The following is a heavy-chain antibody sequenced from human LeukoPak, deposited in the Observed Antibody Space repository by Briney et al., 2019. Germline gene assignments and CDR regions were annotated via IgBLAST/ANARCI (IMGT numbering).Heavy chain of an antibody. CDR3: ARAGIVGAKNGFDI. CDR2: ISSDGSST. J-gene: IGHJ3*02. D-gene: IGHD1-26*01. V-gene: IGHV3-74*01. Sequence: GGSLRLSCAASGFSLSSYWMHWVRQAPGKGLVWVSRISSDGSSTSYADSVKGRFTISRDNAKNTLYLQMNNLRAEDTAVYYCARAGIVGAKNGFDIWGQGTMVTVSS. CDR1: GFSLSSYW.